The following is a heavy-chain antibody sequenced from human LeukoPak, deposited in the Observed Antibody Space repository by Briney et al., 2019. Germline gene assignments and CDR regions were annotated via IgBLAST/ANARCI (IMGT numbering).Heavy chain of an antibody. J-gene: IGHJ4*02. Sequence: GASVKVSCKASGYTSSTYGVSWVRQAPGQGLEWMGWISAYNGNTNYEQKFQGRVTMTTDTSTSTAYMELRSLRSDDTAVYYCARGVRHPRRGGSSWYDGYYFDYWGQGTLVTVSS. V-gene: IGHV1-18*01. CDR1: GYTSSTYG. CDR3: ARGVRHPRRGGSSWYDGYYFDY. D-gene: IGHD6-13*01. CDR2: ISAYNGNT.